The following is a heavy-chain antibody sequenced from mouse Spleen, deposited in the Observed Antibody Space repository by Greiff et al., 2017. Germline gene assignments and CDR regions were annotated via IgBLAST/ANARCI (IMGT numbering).Heavy chain of an antibody. CDR2: INPSTGGT. V-gene: IGHV1-42*01. J-gene: IGHJ4*01. CDR3: ARSKVGY. CDR1: GYSFTGYY. Sequence: VQLQQSGPELVKPGASVKISCKASGYSFTGYYMNWVKQSPEKSLEWIGEINPSTGGTTYNQKFKAKATLTVDKSSSTAYMQLKSLTSEDSAVYYCARSKVGYWGQGTSVTVSS.